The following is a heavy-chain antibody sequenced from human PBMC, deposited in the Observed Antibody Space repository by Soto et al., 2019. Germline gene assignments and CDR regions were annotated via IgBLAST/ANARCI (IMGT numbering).Heavy chain of an antibody. CDR2: TYYRSKWYN. V-gene: IGHV6-1*01. Sequence: QSQTLSLTCAISGDSVSSNSAAWNWIRQSPSRGLEWLGRTYYRSKWYNDYAVSVKSRITINPDTSKNQFSLQLNSVTPEDTAVYYCARAKEDGDYYYYYYMDVWGKGTTVTVSS. CDR3: ARAKEDGDYYYYYYMDV. D-gene: IGHD2-15*01. J-gene: IGHJ6*03. CDR1: GDSVSSNSAA.